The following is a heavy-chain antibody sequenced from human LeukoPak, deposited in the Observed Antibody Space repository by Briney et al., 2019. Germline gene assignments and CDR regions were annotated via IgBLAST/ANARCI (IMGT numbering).Heavy chain of an antibody. D-gene: IGHD5-12*01. CDR1: GGSISSDDYY. Sequence: PSQTLSLTCTVSGGSISSDDYYWCWIRQPPGKGLEWIAHITYSGSTDYSPSLRSRVTMSVDTSKNQFSLKLNSVTAAETAMYFCARGGVGGYDYFDSWGQGTLVAVSS. J-gene: IGHJ4*02. CDR2: ITYSGST. CDR3: ARGGVGGYDYFDS. V-gene: IGHV4-30-4*01.